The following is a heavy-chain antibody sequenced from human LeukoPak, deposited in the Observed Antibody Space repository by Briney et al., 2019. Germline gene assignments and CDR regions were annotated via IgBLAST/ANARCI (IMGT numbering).Heavy chain of an antibody. CDR2: ISSSGSTI. CDR3: TTADYDDFDI. Sequence: PGGSLRLSCAASGFTFSDYYMSWIRQAPGKGLEWVSYISSSGSTIYYADSVKGRFTISRDNARNSLYLQMNSLRAEDTAVYYCTTADYDDFDIWGQGTMVTVSS. J-gene: IGHJ3*02. D-gene: IGHD4-17*01. V-gene: IGHV3-11*01. CDR1: GFTFSDYY.